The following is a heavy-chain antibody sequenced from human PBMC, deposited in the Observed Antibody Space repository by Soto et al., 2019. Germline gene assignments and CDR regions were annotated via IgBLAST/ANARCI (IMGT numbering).Heavy chain of an antibody. Sequence: SQTLSLTCAIFGDRVSSSSAAWNWIRQSPSRGLEWLGRTYYRSKWNYDYEVSMKSRININPDTSKNQFSLQLNSVTPDDTAVYYCTRVSAEYTADYFHAMDVWGQGTTVTVYS. D-gene: IGHD2-2*02. J-gene: IGHJ6*02. CDR3: TRVSAEYTADYFHAMDV. CDR2: TYYRSKWNY. V-gene: IGHV6-1*01. CDR1: GDRVSSSSAA.